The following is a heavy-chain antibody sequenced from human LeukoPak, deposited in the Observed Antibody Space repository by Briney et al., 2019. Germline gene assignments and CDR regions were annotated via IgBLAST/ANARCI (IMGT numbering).Heavy chain of an antibody. V-gene: IGHV3-33*05. J-gene: IGHJ4*02. CDR1: GFTFSTYG. CDR3: ARDSITGDNSLDY. D-gene: IGHD7-27*01. CDR2: IVGDGSNA. Sequence: GGSLRLSCAASGFTFSTYGMPWVRQAPGKGLEWVAVIVGDGSNAHYADSVRGRFSVSRDNSKNTLYLQMNSLRAEDTAVYYCARDSITGDNSLDYWGRGTLVTVSS.